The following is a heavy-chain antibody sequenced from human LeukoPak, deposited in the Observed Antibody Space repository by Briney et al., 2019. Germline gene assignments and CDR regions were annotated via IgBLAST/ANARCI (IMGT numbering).Heavy chain of an antibody. D-gene: IGHD3-10*02. CDR3: AELGITMIGGV. J-gene: IGHJ6*04. CDR2: IRSDGSNK. Sequence: PGGSLRLSCAASGFTFSSYGMHWVRQAPGKGLEWVAFIRSDGSNKYYADSVKGRFAISRDNSKNTLYLQMNSLRAEDTAVYYCAELGITMIGGVWGKGTTVTISS. V-gene: IGHV3-30*02. CDR1: GFTFSSYG.